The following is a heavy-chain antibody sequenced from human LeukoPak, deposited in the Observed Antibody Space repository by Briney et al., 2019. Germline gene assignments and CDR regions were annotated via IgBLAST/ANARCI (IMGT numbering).Heavy chain of an antibody. D-gene: IGHD2-2*01. CDR3: ARDQSRWYCSSTSCYGNNWFDP. J-gene: IGHJ5*02. Sequence: SETLSLTCTVSGGSISSYYWSWIRQPAGKGLEWIGRIYTSGGTNYNPSLKIRVTMSVDTSKNQFSLKLSSVTAADTAVYYCARDQSRWYCSSTSCYGNNWFDPWGQGTLVTVSS. CDR2: IYTSGGT. CDR1: GGSISSYY. V-gene: IGHV4-4*07.